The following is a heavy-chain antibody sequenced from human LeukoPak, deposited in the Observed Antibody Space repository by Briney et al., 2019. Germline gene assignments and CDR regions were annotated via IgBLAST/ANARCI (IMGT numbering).Heavy chain of an antibody. V-gene: IGHV1-69*13. CDR2: IIPIFGTA. Sequence: ASVKVSCKASGGTFSSYAISWVRQAPGQGLEWMGGIIPIFGTANYAQKFQGRVTITADESTSTAYMELSSLRSEDTAVYYCARDGVRCGGDCLDAFDIWGQGTMVTVSS. D-gene: IGHD2-21*01. CDR1: GGTFSSYA. CDR3: ARDGVRCGGDCLDAFDI. J-gene: IGHJ3*02.